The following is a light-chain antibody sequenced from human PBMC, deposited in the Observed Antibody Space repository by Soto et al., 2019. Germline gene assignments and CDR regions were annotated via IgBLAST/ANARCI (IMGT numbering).Light chain of an antibody. J-gene: IGKJ1*01. CDR2: NAS. Sequence: DIQMTQSPSTLSASIGDRVTITCRASESVKSWLACYQQKAGKAPKILIYNASTLDTGVPTRSSGSGSGTELTLISSRLHSDDVGTYCCQQDNTYPWTFGQGTKV. CDR1: ESVKSW. CDR3: QQDNTYPWT. V-gene: IGKV1-5*03.